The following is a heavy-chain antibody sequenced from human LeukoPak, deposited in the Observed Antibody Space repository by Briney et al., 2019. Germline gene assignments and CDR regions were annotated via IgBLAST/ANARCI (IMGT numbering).Heavy chain of an antibody. CDR2: IKQDGSEK. CDR3: ARDHGSDYYDSSGYIPSWVVGYYYYYGMDV. Sequence: GGSLRLSCAASGLTFSSYWMSWVRQAPGKGLEWVANIKQDGSEKYYVDSVKGRFTISRDNAKNSLYLQMNSLRAEDTAVYYCARDHGSDYYDSSGYIPSWVVGYYYYYGMDVWGQGTTVTVSS. V-gene: IGHV3-7*05. J-gene: IGHJ6*02. CDR1: GLTFSSYW. D-gene: IGHD3-22*01.